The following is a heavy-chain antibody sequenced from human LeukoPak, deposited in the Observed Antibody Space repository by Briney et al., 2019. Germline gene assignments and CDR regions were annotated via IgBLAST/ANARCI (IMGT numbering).Heavy chain of an antibody. Sequence: GGSLRLSCAASGFTFSSYNMNWVRQAPGKGLEWVSALNRGSTNTYYADSVRGRSTISRDNSRNTLYLQMNSLRAEDTALYYCAKCSSNNCLFDYWGQGTLVTVSS. V-gene: IGHV3-23*01. CDR1: GFTFSSYN. D-gene: IGHD2-2*01. CDR3: AKCSSNNCLFDY. CDR2: LNRGSTNT. J-gene: IGHJ4*02.